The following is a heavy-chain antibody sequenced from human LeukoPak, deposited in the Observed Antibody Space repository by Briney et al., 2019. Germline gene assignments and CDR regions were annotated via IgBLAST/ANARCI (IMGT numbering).Heavy chain of an antibody. V-gene: IGHV3-13*04. D-gene: IGHD3-10*01. J-gene: IGHJ3*02. CDR1: GFTFSDHD. CDR3: ARGRGWGTFDI. Sequence: PGGSLRLSCAASGFTFSDHDMHWVRQGTGKGLEWVSAIGTAGDTYYPGSVKGRFTTSRENAKNSLYLQMNSLRVGDTAVYYCARGRGWGTFDIWAQGKMVTVSS. CDR2: IGTAGDT.